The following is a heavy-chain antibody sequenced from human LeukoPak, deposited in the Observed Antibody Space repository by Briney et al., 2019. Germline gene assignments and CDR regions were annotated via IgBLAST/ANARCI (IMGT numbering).Heavy chain of an antibody. Sequence: SETLSLTCTVSGGSISSGGFYWSWIRQHPGKGLEWIGYIYYSGSTYYIPSLRSRLTISVDTSKNQFSLKLSSVTAADTAVYYCARVHYYDSSGSFDYWGQGTPVTVSS. J-gene: IGHJ4*02. CDR1: GGSISSGGFY. CDR3: ARVHYYDSSGSFDY. D-gene: IGHD3-22*01. V-gene: IGHV4-31*03. CDR2: IYYSGST.